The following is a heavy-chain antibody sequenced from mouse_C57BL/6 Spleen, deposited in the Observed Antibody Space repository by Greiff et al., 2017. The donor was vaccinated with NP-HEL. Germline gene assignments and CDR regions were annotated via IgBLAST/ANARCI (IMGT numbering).Heavy chain of an antibody. Sequence: EVQLQQSGAELVRPGASVKLSCTASGFNIKDDYMHWVKQRPEQGLEWIGWLDPENGDTEYASKFQGKATITADTSSNTAYLQLSSLTSEDTAVYYCTTVGGNYVFFDYWGQGTTLTVSS. V-gene: IGHV14-4*01. D-gene: IGHD2-1*01. CDR1: GFNIKDDY. J-gene: IGHJ2*01. CDR2: LDPENGDT. CDR3: TTVGGNYVFFDY.